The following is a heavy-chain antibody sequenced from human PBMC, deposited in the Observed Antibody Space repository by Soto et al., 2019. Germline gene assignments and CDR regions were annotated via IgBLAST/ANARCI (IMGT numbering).Heavy chain of an antibody. J-gene: IGHJ4*02. CDR3: AKGKRRDYLPPSDY. CDR1: GFTFSSYA. V-gene: IGHV3-23*01. Sequence: GGSLRLSCAASGFTFSSYAMSWVRQAPGKGLEWVSAISGSGGSTYYADSVKGRFTISRDNSKNTLYLQMNSLRAEDTAVYYCAKGKRRDYLPPSDYWGQGTLVTVSS. CDR2: ISGSGGST. D-gene: IGHD4-17*01.